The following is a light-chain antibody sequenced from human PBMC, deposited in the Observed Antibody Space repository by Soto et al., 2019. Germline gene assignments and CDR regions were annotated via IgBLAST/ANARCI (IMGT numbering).Light chain of an antibody. CDR3: SSYTSSSTSVL. V-gene: IGLV2-14*03. CDR2: DVR. CDR1: TSDVGGYNY. Sequence: QSALTQPASVSGSPGQSITISCTGSTSDVGGYNYVSWYQQHPGKAPKLMIYDVRNRPSGVSNRFSGSKSGNTASLTISGLQAEDEADYYCSSYTSSSTSVLFGGGTKVTVL. J-gene: IGLJ2*01.